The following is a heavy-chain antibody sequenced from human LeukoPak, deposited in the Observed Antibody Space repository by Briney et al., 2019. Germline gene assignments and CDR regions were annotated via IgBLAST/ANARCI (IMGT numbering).Heavy chain of an antibody. CDR2: IHDSGAT. V-gene: IGHV4-39*01. CDR3: ARYCSGGSCDSSNWFDP. J-gene: IGHJ5*02. D-gene: IGHD2-15*01. CDR1: GGSISSSSYY. Sequence: SETLSLTCSVSGGSISSSSYYWVWIRQPPGKGLEWIATIHDSGATYYNPSLKSRVTISVDTSKNQFSLKLSLVTAADTAVYYCARYCSGGSCDSSNWFDPWGQGTLVTVSS.